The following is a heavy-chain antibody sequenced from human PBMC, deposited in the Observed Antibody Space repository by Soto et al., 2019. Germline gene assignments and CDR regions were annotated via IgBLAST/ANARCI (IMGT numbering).Heavy chain of an antibody. CDR2: IYYSGST. D-gene: IGHD3-3*01. CDR3: ARDRIRSAGDAFDI. CDR1: GGSISSYY. Sequence: SETLSLTCTVSGGSISSYYWSWIRQPPGKGLEWIGYIYYSGSTNYNPSLKSRVTISVDTSKNQFSLKLSSVTAAGTAVYYCARDRIRSAGDAFDIWGQGTMVTVSS. J-gene: IGHJ3*02. V-gene: IGHV4-59*01.